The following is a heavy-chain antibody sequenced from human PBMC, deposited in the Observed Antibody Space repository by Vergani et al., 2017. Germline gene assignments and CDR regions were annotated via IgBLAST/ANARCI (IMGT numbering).Heavy chain of an antibody. CDR2: IYTSGST. V-gene: IGHV4-61*02. CDR3: ARVVGSYPTYGMDV. Sequence: QVQLQESGPGLVKPSQTLSLTCTVSGGSISSGSYYWTWIRQPAGKRLEWIGRIYTSGSTNYNPSLKSRVTISVDTSKNQFSLKLNSVTAADTAVYYCARVVGSYPTYGMDVWSQGTTVTVSS. D-gene: IGHD3-16*02. CDR1: GGSISSGSYY. J-gene: IGHJ6*02.